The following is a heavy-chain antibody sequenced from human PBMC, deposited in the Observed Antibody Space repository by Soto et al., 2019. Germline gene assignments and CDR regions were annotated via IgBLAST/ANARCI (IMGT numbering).Heavy chain of an antibody. Sequence: LTCTVSGGSISSSSYYWGWIRQPPGKGLEWIGSIYYSGSTYYNPSLKSRVTISVDTSKNQFSLKLSSVTAADTAVYYCARRRFLGWLLYGYYFDYWGQGTLVTVSS. J-gene: IGHJ4*02. CDR3: ARRRFLGWLLYGYYFDY. V-gene: IGHV4-39*01. D-gene: IGHD3-3*01. CDR2: IYYSGST. CDR1: GGSISSSSYY.